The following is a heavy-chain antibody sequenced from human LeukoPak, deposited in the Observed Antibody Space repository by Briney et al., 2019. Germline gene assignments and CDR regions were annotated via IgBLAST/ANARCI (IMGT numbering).Heavy chain of an antibody. CDR3: ARMYYYDSSGYAVYYFDY. J-gene: IGHJ4*02. Sequence: SETLSLTCTVSGGSISSYYWSWIRQPPGKGLEWIGYIYYSGSTNYNPSLKSRVTISVDTSKNQFSLKLSSVNAADTAVYYCARMYYYDSSGYAVYYFDYWGQGTLVTVSS. D-gene: IGHD3-22*01. V-gene: IGHV4-59*01. CDR2: IYYSGST. CDR1: GGSISSYY.